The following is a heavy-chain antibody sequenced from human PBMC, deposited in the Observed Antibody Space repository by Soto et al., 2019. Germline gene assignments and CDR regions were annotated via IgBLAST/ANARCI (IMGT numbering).Heavy chain of an antibody. CDR2: ISSSSSTI. D-gene: IGHD3-10*01. J-gene: IGHJ6*02. CDR1: GFTFSSYS. Sequence: GGSLRLSCAASGFTFSSYSMNWVRQAPGKGLEWVSYISSSSSTIYYAASVEGRFTISRDNAKNSLYLQMNSLRDEDTAVYYCARDTLGYYGMDVWGQGTTVTVSS. CDR3: ARDTLGYYGMDV. V-gene: IGHV3-48*02.